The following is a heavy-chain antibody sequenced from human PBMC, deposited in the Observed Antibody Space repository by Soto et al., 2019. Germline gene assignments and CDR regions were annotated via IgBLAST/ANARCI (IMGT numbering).Heavy chain of an antibody. Sequence: PGGSLRLSCAASGFTFSSYAMHWVRQAPGKGLEYVSAISSNGGSTYYADSVKGRFTISRDNSKNTLYLQMGSLRAEDMAVYYCARGLGYCTNGVCYTGYGMDVWGQGTTVTVSS. D-gene: IGHD2-8*01. CDR3: ARGLGYCTNGVCYTGYGMDV. CDR2: ISSNGGST. CDR1: GFTFSSYA. V-gene: IGHV3-64*02. J-gene: IGHJ6*02.